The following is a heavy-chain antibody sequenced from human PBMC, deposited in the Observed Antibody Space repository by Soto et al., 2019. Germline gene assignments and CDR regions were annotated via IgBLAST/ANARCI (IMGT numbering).Heavy chain of an antibody. J-gene: IGHJ6*02. Sequence: SVKVSCKASGGTFSSYAISWVRKAPGQGLEWMGGIIPIFGTANYAQKFQGRVTITADKSTSTAYMELSSLRSEDTAVYYCAVAARPNYYYYGMDVWGQGTTVTVSS. CDR3: AVAARPNYYYYGMDV. CDR1: GGTFSSYA. CDR2: IIPIFGTA. D-gene: IGHD6-6*01. V-gene: IGHV1-69*06.